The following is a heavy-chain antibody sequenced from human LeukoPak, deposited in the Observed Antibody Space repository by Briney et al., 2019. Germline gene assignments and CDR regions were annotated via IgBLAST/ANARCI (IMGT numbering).Heavy chain of an antibody. CDR3: AELGITMIGGV. CDR1: AFSFSTYG. J-gene: IGHJ6*04. CDR2: ISSSGSTI. V-gene: IGHV3-48*04. D-gene: IGHD3-10*02. Sequence: GGSLRLSCAVSAFSFSTYGMNWVRQAPGKGLEWVSYISSSGSTIYYADSVKGRFTISRDNAKNSLYLQMNSLRAEDTAVYYCAELGITMIGGVWGKGTTVTISS.